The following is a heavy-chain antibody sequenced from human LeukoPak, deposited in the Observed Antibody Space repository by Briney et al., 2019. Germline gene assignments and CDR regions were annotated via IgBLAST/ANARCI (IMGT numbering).Heavy chain of an antibody. J-gene: IGHJ4*02. CDR2: IKSKTDGETT. Sequence: GSLRLSCVDSGFPFTNAWMSWVRQAPGKGLEWIGRIKSKTDGETTNYAEPVRGRFTISRDDSKSAVYLQMNSLKIEDTAVYYCTTDLGTYYHGSQRLIPIVYWGQGTLVTVSS. CDR3: TTDLGTYYHGSQRLIPIVY. V-gene: IGHV3-15*01. CDR1: GFPFTNAW. D-gene: IGHD3-10*01.